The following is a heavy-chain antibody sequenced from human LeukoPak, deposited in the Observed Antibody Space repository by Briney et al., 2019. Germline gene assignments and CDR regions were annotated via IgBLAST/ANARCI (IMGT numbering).Heavy chain of an antibody. Sequence: ASVKVSCKASGGTFSSYAISWVRQAPGQGLEWMGWINPNSGGTNYAQKFQGRVTMTRNTSISTAYMELSSLRSEDTAVYYCARGLDCSSTSCYSSWGQGTLVTVSS. CDR1: GGTFSSYA. V-gene: IGHV1-8*02. CDR3: ARGLDCSSTSCYSS. D-gene: IGHD2-2*01. J-gene: IGHJ4*02. CDR2: INPNSGGT.